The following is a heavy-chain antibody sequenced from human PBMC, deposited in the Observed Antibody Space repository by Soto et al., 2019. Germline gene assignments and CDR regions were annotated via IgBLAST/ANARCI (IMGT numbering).Heavy chain of an antibody. V-gene: IGHV1-18*01. J-gene: IGHJ4*02. CDR1: GYTFTSYG. CDR2: ISAYNGHT. Sequence: GASVKVSCKASGYTFTSYGISWVRQAPGQGLGWMGWISAYNGHTNYAQKLQGRVTMTTDTSTSTAYMELNSLRAEDTAVYYCARDKYSSSSNDYWGQGTLVTVSS. D-gene: IGHD6-13*01. CDR3: ARDKYSSSSNDY.